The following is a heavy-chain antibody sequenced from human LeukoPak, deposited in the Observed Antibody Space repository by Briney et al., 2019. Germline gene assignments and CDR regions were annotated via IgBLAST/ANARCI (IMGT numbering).Heavy chain of an antibody. J-gene: IGHJ4*02. CDR1: GGSISSYH. CDR2: IYYTGST. Sequence: KPSETLSLTCTVSGGSISSYHWSWIRQPPGKGLEWIGYIYYTGSTNYNPSLKSRVTISVDTSKNQFSLKLSSVTAADTAVYYCARRTVTTMYFDFWGQGTLVTVSS. V-gene: IGHV4-59*01. D-gene: IGHD4-17*01. CDR3: ARRTVTTMYFDF.